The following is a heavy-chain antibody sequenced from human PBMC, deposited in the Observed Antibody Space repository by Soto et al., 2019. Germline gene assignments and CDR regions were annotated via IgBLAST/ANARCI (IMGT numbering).Heavy chain of an antibody. CDR2: INHSGST. Sequence: QVQLQQWGAGLLKPSETLSLTCAVYGGSFSGYYWSWIRQPPGKGLEWIGEINHSGSTNYNPSLKSRVTISVDTSKNQFSLKLSSVTAADTAVYYCARGSGGITFGGVIVRPAGNFDYWGQGTLVTVSS. J-gene: IGHJ4*02. CDR3: ARGSGGITFGGVIVRPAGNFDY. V-gene: IGHV4-34*01. CDR1: GGSFSGYY. D-gene: IGHD3-16*02.